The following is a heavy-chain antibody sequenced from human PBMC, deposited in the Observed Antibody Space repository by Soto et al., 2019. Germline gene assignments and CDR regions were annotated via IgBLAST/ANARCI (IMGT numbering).Heavy chain of an antibody. CDR2: INPNSGGT. J-gene: IGHJ6*02. Sequence: ASVKVSCKASGYTFTGYYMHWVRQAPGQGLEWMGWINPNSGGTNYAQKFQGWVTMTRDTSISTAYMELSMLRSDDTAVYYCARGRKTGPYYYYGMDVWGQGTTVTVSS. D-gene: IGHD7-27*01. CDR1: GYTFTGYY. V-gene: IGHV1-2*04. CDR3: ARGRKTGPYYYYGMDV.